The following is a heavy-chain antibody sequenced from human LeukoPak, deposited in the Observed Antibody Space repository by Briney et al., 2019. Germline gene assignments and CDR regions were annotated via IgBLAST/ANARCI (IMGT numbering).Heavy chain of an antibody. J-gene: IGHJ5*02. CDR1: GFSVSSNY. V-gene: IGHV3-53*01. CDR3: ARSCGDYANWFDP. CDR2: IYNDGRT. Sequence: PGGSLRLSCAVSGFSVSSNYWAWVRQAPGKGLEWVSLIYNDGRTYYADSVKGRFTISRDTSKNTVYFQMNSLRGEDTAVYYCARSCGDYANWFDPWGQGTLVTVSS. D-gene: IGHD4-17*01.